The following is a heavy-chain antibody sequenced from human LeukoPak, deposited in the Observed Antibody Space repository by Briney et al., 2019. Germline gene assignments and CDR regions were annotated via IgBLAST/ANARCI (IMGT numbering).Heavy chain of an antibody. J-gene: IGHJ4*02. D-gene: IGHD3-16*02. CDR2: INPNSGGT. CDR3: ARAHKVMITFGGVIAGPDY. V-gene: IGHV1-2*02. CDR1: GYTLTGYY. Sequence: ASVKDSCKATGYTLTGYYMHSVRPAPGQGLEWMGWINPNSGGTNYAQKFQGRVTMTRDTSISTAYMELSRLRSDDTAVYYCARAHKVMITFGGVIAGPDYWGQGTLVTVSS.